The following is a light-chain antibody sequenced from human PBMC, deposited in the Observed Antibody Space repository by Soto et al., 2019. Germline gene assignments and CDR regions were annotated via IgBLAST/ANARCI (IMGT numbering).Light chain of an antibody. CDR2: GAS. J-gene: IGKJ1*01. CDR1: QSVSSSY. V-gene: IGKV3-20*01. Sequence: IVFTQSACTLSLSPGERATLSCRASQSVSSSYLAWYQQKPGQAPRLLIYGASSRATGIPDRFSGSGSGTDFTLTISRLEPEDFAVYYCQQYGSSPWTFGQGTKVDIK. CDR3: QQYGSSPWT.